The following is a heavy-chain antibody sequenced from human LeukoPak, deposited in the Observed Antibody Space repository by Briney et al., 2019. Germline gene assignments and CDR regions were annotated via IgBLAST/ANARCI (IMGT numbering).Heavy chain of an antibody. CDR2: IIPIISIT. J-gene: IGHJ1*01. V-gene: IGHV1-69*04. CDR3: AREPGFVNY. Sequence: SVKVSCKASGGSFNSYPLSWVRQAPGQGLEWMGRIIPIISITDYAQKFQGRITITADKSTYTVYMELNSLGSDDTAVYYCAREPGFVNYWGQGTLVTVSS. CDR1: GGSFNSYP. D-gene: IGHD1-7*01.